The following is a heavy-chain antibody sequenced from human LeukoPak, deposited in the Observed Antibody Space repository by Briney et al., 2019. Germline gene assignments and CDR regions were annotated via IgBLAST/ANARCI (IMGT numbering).Heavy chain of an antibody. CDR1: GGSISSSSYY. V-gene: IGHV4-39*01. J-gene: IGHJ5*02. Sequence: SETLSLTCTVSGGSISSSSYYWGWIRQPPGKGLEWIGSIYYSGSTYYNPSLKSRVTISVDTSRNQFSLKLSSVTAADTAVYYCARRGPMRQPNWFDPWGQGTLVTVSS. CDR3: ARRGPMRQPNWFDP. CDR2: IYYSGST. D-gene: IGHD3-22*01.